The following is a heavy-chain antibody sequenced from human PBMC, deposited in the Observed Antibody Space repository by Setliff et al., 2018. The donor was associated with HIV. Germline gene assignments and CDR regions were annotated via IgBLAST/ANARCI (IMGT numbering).Heavy chain of an antibody. CDR2: IYYMGNT. D-gene: IGHD2-21*02. V-gene: IGHV4-39*07. J-gene: IGHJ6*02. CDR3: ARDYCGGDCYFPYYYYGMDV. CDR1: GASISSSSYY. Sequence: SETLSLTCTVSGASISSSSYYWGWIRQHPGKGLEWIGGIYYMGNTYYNPPLTSRVTISVDTSKNQFSLRLSSVTAADTAVYYCARDYCGGDCYFPYYYYGMDVWGQGTTVTVSS.